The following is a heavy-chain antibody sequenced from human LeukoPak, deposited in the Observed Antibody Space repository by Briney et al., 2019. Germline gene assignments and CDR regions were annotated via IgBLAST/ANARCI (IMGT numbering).Heavy chain of an antibody. J-gene: IGHJ6*02. D-gene: IGHD3-16*01. CDR1: GIMFSNHG. CDR3: AKTLWARYLIHGYYYGIDV. V-gene: IGHV3-30*18. Sequence: PGGSLRLSCVVSGIMFSNHGMHWVRQAPGKGLEWVAFISYDGNNEYYADSVKGRFTISRDNSKNRLYLQMNSLRTEDTAVYYCAKTLWARYLIHGYYYGIDVWGQKTTVPVSS. CDR2: ISYDGNNE.